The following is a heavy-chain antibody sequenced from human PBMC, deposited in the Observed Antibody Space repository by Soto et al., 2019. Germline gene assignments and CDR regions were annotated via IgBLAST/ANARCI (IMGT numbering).Heavy chain of an antibody. V-gene: IGHV4-59*01. CDR3: ARESYYDILTHYYYYVMDV. Sequence: SEILSLTCTVSGGSISSYYWSWIRQPPGKGLEWIGYIYYSGSTNYNPSLKSRVTISVDTSKNQFSLKLSSVTAADTAIYYFARESYYDILTHYYYYVMDVWAKGPRSPSP. D-gene: IGHD3-9*01. J-gene: IGHJ6*02. CDR1: GGSISSYY. CDR2: IYYSGST.